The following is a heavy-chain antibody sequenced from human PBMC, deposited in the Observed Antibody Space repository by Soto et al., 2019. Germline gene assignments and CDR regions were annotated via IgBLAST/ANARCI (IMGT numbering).Heavy chain of an antibody. CDR2: ISYDGSNK. V-gene: IGHV3-30*18. D-gene: IGHD4-17*01. J-gene: IGHJ4*02. Sequence: VQLVESGGGVVQPGRSLRLSCAASGFTFSSYGMHWVRQAPGKGLEWVAVISYDGSNKYYADSVKGRFTISRDNSKNTLYLQMNSLGAEDTAVYYCAKDHLMTTVTTVGYWGQGTLVTVSS. CDR3: AKDHLMTTVTTVGY. CDR1: GFTFSSYG.